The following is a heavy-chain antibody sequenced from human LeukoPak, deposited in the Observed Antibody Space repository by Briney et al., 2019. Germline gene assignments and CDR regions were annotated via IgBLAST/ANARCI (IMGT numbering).Heavy chain of an antibody. CDR2: IIPIFGTA. J-gene: IGHJ4*02. Sequence: SVKVSCKASGGTFSSYAISWVRQAPGQGLEWMGGIIPIFGTANYAQKFQGRVTITADESTSTAYMELSSLRSEDTAVYYCARDKNPEWLTVVGYYFDYWGQGTLVTVSS. V-gene: IGHV1-69*13. D-gene: IGHD3-3*01. CDR1: GGTFSSYA. CDR3: ARDKNPEWLTVVGYYFDY.